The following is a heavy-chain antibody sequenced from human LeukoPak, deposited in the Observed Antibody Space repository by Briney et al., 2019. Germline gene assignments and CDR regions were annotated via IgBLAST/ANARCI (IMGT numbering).Heavy chain of an antibody. D-gene: IGHD6-13*01. Sequence: GGSLRLSCAASGFTFSSYSMNWVRQAPGKGLEWVSSISSSSSYIYYADSAKGRFTISRDNAKNSLYLQMNSLRAEDTAVYYCARILVAAAGDAFDIWGQGTMVTVSS. J-gene: IGHJ3*02. CDR3: ARILVAAAGDAFDI. V-gene: IGHV3-21*01. CDR1: GFTFSSYS. CDR2: ISSSSSYI.